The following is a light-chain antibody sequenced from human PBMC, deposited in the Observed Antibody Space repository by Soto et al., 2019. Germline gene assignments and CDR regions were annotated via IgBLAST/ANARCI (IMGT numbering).Light chain of an antibody. J-gene: IGKJ1*01. CDR2: DAS. CDR3: QQRSDWPAWT. V-gene: IGKV3-11*01. CDR1: QSVSRS. Sequence: EIVLTQSPATLSLSPGERATLSCRASQSVSRSLAWYQQKPGLAPRLLIYDASNRAAGIPARFSGSGSGTDFPLTISSLEPEDFAVYYCQQRSDWPAWTFGQGTKVEIK.